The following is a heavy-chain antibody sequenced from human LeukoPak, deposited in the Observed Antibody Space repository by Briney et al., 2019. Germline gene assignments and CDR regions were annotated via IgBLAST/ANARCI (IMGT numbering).Heavy chain of an antibody. J-gene: IGHJ4*02. CDR3: AKKGIAAADSIDY. Sequence: GGSLRLSCAASGFTFSSYAMSWVRQAPGKGLECVSGISGSGGTTYYADSVKGRFTISRDNSKNTLYPQMNSLRAEDTAVYYCAKKGIAAADSIDYWGQGTLVTVSS. D-gene: IGHD6-13*01. CDR1: GFTFSSYA. CDR2: ISGSGGTT. V-gene: IGHV3-23*01.